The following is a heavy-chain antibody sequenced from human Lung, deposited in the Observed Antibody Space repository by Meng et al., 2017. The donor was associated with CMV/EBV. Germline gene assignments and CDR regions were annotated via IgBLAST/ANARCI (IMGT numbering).Heavy chain of an antibody. CDR1: GGSISISTW. V-gene: IGHV4-4*02. D-gene: IGHD6-19*01. CDR2: IYHSGGT. J-gene: IGHJ4*02. Sequence: QLQDAGPGLVKPSGPLSLTCAVSGGSISISTWWSWVRQPPGKGLEWIGEIYHSGGTNYNPSLRGRVTISLDKSKNQFSLTLRSVTAADTAVYYCARDPYATGWAGWGQGTLVTVSS. CDR3: ARDPYATGWAG.